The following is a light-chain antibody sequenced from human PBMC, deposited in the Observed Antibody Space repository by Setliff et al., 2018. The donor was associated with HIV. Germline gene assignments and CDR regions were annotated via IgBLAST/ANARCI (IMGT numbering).Light chain of an antibody. CDR3: SSYTSSGTLV. CDR1: SSDIGAYNY. Sequence: QSALTQPASVSGSPGQSITISCTGTSSDIGAYNYVSWYQQHPGKAPKLMIYDVSSRPSGVSNRFSGPKSGNTASLTISGLQAEDEADYYCSSYTSSGTLVFGTGTKVTV. J-gene: IGLJ1*01. CDR2: DVS. V-gene: IGLV2-14*01.